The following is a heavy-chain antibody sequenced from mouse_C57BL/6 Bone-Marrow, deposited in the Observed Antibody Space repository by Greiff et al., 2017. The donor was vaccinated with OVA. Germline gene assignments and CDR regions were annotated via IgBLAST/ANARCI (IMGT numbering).Heavy chain of an antibody. CDR1: GYSITSGYY. V-gene: IGHV3-6*01. CDR2: ISYDGSN. D-gene: IGHD1-1*01. Sequence: EVKLVESGPGLVKPSQSLSLTCSVTGYSITSGYYWNWIRQFPGNKLEWMGYISYDGSNNYNPSLKNRISITRDTSKNQFFLKLNSVTTEDTATYYCARGENYYGSSYGGDYWGQGTTLTVSS. CDR3: ARGENYYGSSYGGDY. J-gene: IGHJ2*01.